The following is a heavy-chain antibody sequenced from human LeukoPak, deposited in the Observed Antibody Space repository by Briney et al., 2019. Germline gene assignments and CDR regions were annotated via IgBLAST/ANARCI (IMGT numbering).Heavy chain of an antibody. CDR1: GFTFSSYA. V-gene: IGHV3-30-3*01. J-gene: IGHJ6*02. Sequence: PGGSLRLSCAASGFTFSSYAMHWVRQAPGKGLEWVAVISYDGSNKYYADSMKGRFTISRDNSKNTLYLQMNSLRAEDTAVYYCARDDSLERFMVRGVITHYYYYGMDVWGQGTTVTVSS. CDR3: ARDDSLERFMVRGVITHYYYYGMDV. D-gene: IGHD3-10*01. CDR2: ISYDGSNK.